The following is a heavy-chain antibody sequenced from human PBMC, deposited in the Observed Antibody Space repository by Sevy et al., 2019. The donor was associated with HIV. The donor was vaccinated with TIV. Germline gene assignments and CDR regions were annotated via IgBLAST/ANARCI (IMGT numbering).Heavy chain of an antibody. V-gene: IGHV3-30-3*01. D-gene: IGHD2-8*01. J-gene: IGHJ3*02. CDR2: ISYDGSNK. CDR3: AREIVLMVYAAALDI. CDR1: GFTFSSYA. Sequence: GGSLRLSCAASGFTFSSYAMHWVRQAPGKGLEWVAVISYDGSNKYYADSVKGRFTISRDNSKNTLYLQMNSLRAEDTAVYYCAREIVLMVYAAALDIWGQGTMATVSS.